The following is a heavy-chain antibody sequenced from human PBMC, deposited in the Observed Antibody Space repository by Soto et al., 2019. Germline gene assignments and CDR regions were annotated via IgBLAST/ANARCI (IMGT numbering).Heavy chain of an antibody. D-gene: IGHD3-10*01. J-gene: IGHJ5*02. CDR2: ISAYNGNT. CDR1: GYTFTSYG. CDR3: ARDMCWGGFGESNWRDP. Sequence: QVQLVQSGAEVKKPGASVKVSCKASGYTFTSYGISWVRQAPGQGLEWMGWISAYNGNTNYAQKFQGRVTMTTDTTTRTACIAARNPRSNDSAVDYCARDMCWGGFGESNWRDPWGQGPLVTVSP. V-gene: IGHV1-18*01.